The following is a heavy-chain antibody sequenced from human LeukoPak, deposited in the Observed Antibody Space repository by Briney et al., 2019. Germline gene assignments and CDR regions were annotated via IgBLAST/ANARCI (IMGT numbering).Heavy chain of an antibody. J-gene: IGHJ4*02. Sequence: GGSLRLSCAASGFTVGSNTMSWVRQAPGKGLEWVSIIYSGGSTSYANSVKGRFTISRDNSKNTLYLQMNSLRTEDTAVYYCARGGSYFDISGYYFYWGQGTLVTVSS. D-gene: IGHD3-22*01. V-gene: IGHV3-66*01. CDR3: ARGGSYFDISGYYFY. CDR2: IYSGGST. CDR1: GFTVGSNT.